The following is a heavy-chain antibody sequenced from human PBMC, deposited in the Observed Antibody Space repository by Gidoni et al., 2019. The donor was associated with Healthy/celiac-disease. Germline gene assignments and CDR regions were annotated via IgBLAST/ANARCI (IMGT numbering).Heavy chain of an antibody. D-gene: IGHD1-26*01. V-gene: IGHV3-23*01. CDR2: ISGSGGST. Sequence: EVQMLESGGGLVQPGGSLRLSCAASGFTFSSYAMSWVRQAPGKGLEWVSTISGSGGSTYYADSVKGRFTVSRVNSKNTLYLQMNSLRAEDTAVYYCAKVQVGNTRGAFDIWGQGTMVTVSS. CDR3: AKVQVGNTRGAFDI. J-gene: IGHJ3*02. CDR1: GFTFSSYA.